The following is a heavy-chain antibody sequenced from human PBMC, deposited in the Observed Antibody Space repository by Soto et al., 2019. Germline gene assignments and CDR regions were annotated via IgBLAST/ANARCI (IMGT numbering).Heavy chain of an antibody. Sequence: GGSLRLSCSASGFTFSSYAMHWVRQAPGKGLEYVSAISSNGGSTYYADSVKGRFTISRDNSKNTLYLQMSSLRAEDTAVYYCVKSGWLQQQLVRPGYYYYGMDVWGQGTTVTVSS. V-gene: IGHV3-64D*08. CDR1: GFTFSSYA. CDR3: VKSGWLQQQLVRPGYYYYGMDV. CDR2: ISSNGGST. J-gene: IGHJ6*02. D-gene: IGHD6-13*01.